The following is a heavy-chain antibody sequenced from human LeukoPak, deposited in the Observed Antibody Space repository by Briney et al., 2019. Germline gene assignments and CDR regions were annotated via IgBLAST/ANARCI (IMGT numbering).Heavy chain of an antibody. CDR2: MNSDGSST. CDR1: GFTFSSYW. V-gene: IGHV3-74*01. Sequence: GGSLRLSCAASGFTFSSYWMHWVRQAPGKGLVWVSRMNSDGSSTSYADSVKGRFTISRDNAKNTLYMQMNSLRAEDTAVYYCARGYSSGWNNLDYWGQGTLVTVSS. CDR3: ARGYSSGWNNLDY. D-gene: IGHD6-19*01. J-gene: IGHJ4*02.